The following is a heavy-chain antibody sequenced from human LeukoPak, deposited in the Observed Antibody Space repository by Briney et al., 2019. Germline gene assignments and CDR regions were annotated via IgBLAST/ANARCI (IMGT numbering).Heavy chain of an antibody. CDR1: GGSISPYY. Sequence: SETLSLTCTVSGGSISPYYWSWIRQPPGKGLEWLGHIYYSGNTDYNPSLKSRVAISVDTSKNQFSLKLSSVTAADTAVYYCARSTGSTMFIDYWGQGTLVTVSS. CDR2: IYYSGNT. J-gene: IGHJ4*02. V-gene: IGHV4-59*01. D-gene: IGHD3-10*02. CDR3: ARSTGSTMFIDY.